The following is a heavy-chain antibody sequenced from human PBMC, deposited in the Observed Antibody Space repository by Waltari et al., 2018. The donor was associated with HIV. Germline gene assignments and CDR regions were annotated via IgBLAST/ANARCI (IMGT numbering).Heavy chain of an antibody. CDR2: MKSYSGSI. Sequence: DVHMVQFGGGLVQPGESLRLSCVGSGFTFELYAMLWVRQGSGKGLRWGASMKSYSGSIAYAASVKGRCTISRDNAKSSLYLQMNNLKPEDTALYFCAKDVGFLAHPDSGADSWGRGTLVTVTS. CDR1: GFTFELYA. J-gene: IGHJ4*02. V-gene: IGHV3-9*01. CDR3: AKDVGFLAHPDSGADS. D-gene: IGHD2-15*01.